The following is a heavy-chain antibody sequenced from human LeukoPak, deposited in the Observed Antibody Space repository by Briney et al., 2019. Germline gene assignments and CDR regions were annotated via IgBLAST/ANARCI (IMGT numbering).Heavy chain of an antibody. CDR2: IYYSGST. CDR3: ARASGSLYGPFDY. CDR1: GGSISSYY. Sequence: SETLSLTCTVSGGSISSYYWSWIRQPPGKGLEWIGYIYYSGSTNQNPSLKSRVTMSVDTSKNQFSLKLSSVTAADTAVYYCARASGSLYGPFDYWGQGTLVTVSS. V-gene: IGHV4-59*01. D-gene: IGHD1-26*01. J-gene: IGHJ4*02.